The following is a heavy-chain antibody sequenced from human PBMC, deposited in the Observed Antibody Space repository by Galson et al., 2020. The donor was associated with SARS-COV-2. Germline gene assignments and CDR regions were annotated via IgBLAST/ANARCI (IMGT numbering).Heavy chain of an antibody. J-gene: IGHJ6*02. CDR3: AKDGAYYDFWSGLGTGLNYYYGMDV. V-gene: IGHV3-30*18. CDR1: GFTFSSYG. D-gene: IGHD3-3*01. Sequence: GESLKISCAASGFTFSSYGMHWVRQAPGKGLEWVAVISYDGSNKYYADSVKGRFTISRDNSKNTLYLQMNSLRAEDTAVYYCAKDGAYYDFWSGLGTGLNYYYGMDVWGQWTTVTVSS. CDR2: ISYDGSNK.